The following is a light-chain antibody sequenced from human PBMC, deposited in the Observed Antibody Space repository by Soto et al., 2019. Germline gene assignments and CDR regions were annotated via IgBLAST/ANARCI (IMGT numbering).Light chain of an antibody. Sequence: QSVLTQPPSVSGAPGQRVTISCTGSSSNIGAGYDVHWYQQLPETAPKLLIYVNSNRPSGVPDRFSGSKSGTSASLAITGLQAEDEAGYYCQSYDSSLSGSVFGGGTQLTVL. CDR2: VNS. V-gene: IGLV1-40*01. CDR1: SSNIGAGYD. CDR3: QSYDSSLSGSV. J-gene: IGLJ3*02.